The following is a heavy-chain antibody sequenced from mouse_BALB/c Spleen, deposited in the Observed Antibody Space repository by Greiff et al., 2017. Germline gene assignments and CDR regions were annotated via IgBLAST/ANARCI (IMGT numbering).Heavy chain of an antibody. D-gene: IGHD2-3*01. V-gene: IGHV3-2*02. CDR1: GYSITSDYA. CDR2: ISYSGST. J-gene: IGHJ3*01. Sequence: EVKLMESGPGLVKPSQSLSLTCTVTGYSITSDYAWNWIRQFPGNKLEWMGYISYSGSTSYNPSLKSRISITRDTSKNQFFLQLSSVTTEDTATYYCARTWDGSAWFAYWGQGTLVTVSA. CDR3: ARTWDGSAWFAY.